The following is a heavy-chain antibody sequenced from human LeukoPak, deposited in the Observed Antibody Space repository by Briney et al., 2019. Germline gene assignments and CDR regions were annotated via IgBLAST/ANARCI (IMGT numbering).Heavy chain of an antibody. V-gene: IGHV3-30*02. Sequence: PGGSLRLSCAASGFTFSSYGMHWVRQAPGKGLGWVAFIRYDGSNKYYADSVKGRFTISRDNSKNTLYLQMNSLRAEGTAVYYCARDIEAAGLFLDYWGQGTLVTVSS. D-gene: IGHD6-13*01. CDR3: ARDIEAAGLFLDY. CDR2: IRYDGSNK. J-gene: IGHJ4*02. CDR1: GFTFSSYG.